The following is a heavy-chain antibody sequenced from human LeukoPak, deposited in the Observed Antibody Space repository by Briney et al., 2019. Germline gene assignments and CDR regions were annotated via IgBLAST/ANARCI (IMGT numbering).Heavy chain of an antibody. J-gene: IGHJ4*02. V-gene: IGHV1-69*05. D-gene: IGHD3-22*01. CDR2: IIPIFGAA. Sequence: ASVKVSCKASGGTFSSYAISWLRQAPGQGLEWMGGIIPIFGAANYAQKFQGRVTITTDESTSTAYMELSSLRSEDTAVYYCAANGPITMIVVVMLHWGQGTLVTVSS. CDR3: AANGPITMIVVVMLH. CDR1: GGTFSSYA.